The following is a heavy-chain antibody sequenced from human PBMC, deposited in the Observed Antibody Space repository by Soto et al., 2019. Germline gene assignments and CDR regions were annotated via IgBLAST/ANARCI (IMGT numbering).Heavy chain of an antibody. CDR3: ARSNSNYGIPRIDY. CDR1: GGSISSYY. Sequence: PSETLSLTCTVSGGSISSYYWSWIRQPPGKGLEWIGYIYYSGSTNYNPSLKSRVTISVDTSKNQFSLKLSSVTAADTAVYYCARSNSNYGIPRIDYWGQGTLVTVSS. V-gene: IGHV4-59*01. CDR2: IYYSGST. D-gene: IGHD4-4*01. J-gene: IGHJ4*02.